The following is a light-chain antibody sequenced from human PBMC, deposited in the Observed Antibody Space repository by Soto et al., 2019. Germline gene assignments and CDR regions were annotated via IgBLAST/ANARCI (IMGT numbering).Light chain of an antibody. CDR3: QQYDTFWT. V-gene: IGKV1-5*01. CDR2: DVS. CDR1: QSISSW. J-gene: IGKJ1*01. Sequence: DIQMTQSPSTLSASVGGRVTITCRASQSISSWLAWYQQKPGKAPKLLIYDVSSLESGVPSRFSGSGSGTEFTLPISSLQPDDFATYYCQQYDTFWTFGQGTKVEI.